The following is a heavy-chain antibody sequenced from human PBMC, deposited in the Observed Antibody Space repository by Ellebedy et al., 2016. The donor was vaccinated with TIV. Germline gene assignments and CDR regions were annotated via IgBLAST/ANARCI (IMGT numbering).Heavy chain of an antibody. Sequence: SETLSLTXTVSGGSISSYYWSWIRQPPGKGLEWIGYIYYSGSTNYNPSLKSRVTISVDTSKNQFSLKLSSVTAADTAVYYCARTDSVNWFDPWGQGTLVTVSS. D-gene: IGHD4-17*01. CDR2: IYYSGST. CDR3: ARTDSVNWFDP. CDR1: GGSISSYY. J-gene: IGHJ5*02. V-gene: IGHV4-59*01.